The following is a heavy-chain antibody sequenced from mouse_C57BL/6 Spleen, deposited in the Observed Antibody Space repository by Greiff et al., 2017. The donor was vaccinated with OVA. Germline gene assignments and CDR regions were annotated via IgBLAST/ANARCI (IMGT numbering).Heavy chain of an antibody. Sequence: VQLQQSGAELVRPGASVTLSCKASGYTFTDYEMHWVKQTPVHGLEWIGAIDPETGGTAYNQKFKGKAILTADKSSSTAYMELRSLTSEDSAVYYCARGDGNYVRGYYAMDYWGQGTSVTVSS. D-gene: IGHD2-1*01. CDR2: IDPETGGT. V-gene: IGHV1-15*01. CDR1: GYTFTDYE. CDR3: ARGDGNYVRGYYAMDY. J-gene: IGHJ4*01.